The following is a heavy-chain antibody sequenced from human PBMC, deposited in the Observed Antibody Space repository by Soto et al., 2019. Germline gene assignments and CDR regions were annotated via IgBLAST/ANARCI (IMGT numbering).Heavy chain of an antibody. CDR1: GFTFSSYG. D-gene: IGHD3-22*01. V-gene: IGHV3-33*01. CDR2: IWYDGSNK. Sequence: GGSLRLSCAASGFTFSSYGMHWVRQAPGKGLEWVAVIWYDGSNKYYADSVKGRFTISRDNSKNTLYLQMNSLRAEDTAVYYCPRGQITMIVVASAGYYFDYWGQGTLVTVSS. J-gene: IGHJ4*02. CDR3: PRGQITMIVVASAGYYFDY.